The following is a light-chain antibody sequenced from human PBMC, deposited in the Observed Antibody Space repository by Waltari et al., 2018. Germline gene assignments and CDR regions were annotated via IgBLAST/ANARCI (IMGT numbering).Light chain of an antibody. Sequence: EIVLTQSPATLSLSPGERATLSCRASQSVSSYLAWYQQKPGQAPRLLIYDASNRATGIPARFSGSGSGTDFTLTISSLEPEYLAVYYCQQRSNWPPSTFGQGTRLEIK. CDR1: QSVSSY. V-gene: IGKV3-11*01. CDR3: QQRSNWPPST. J-gene: IGKJ5*01. CDR2: DAS.